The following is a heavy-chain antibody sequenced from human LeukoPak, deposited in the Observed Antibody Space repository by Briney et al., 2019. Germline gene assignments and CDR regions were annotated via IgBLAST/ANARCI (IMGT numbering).Heavy chain of an antibody. J-gene: IGHJ4*02. CDR2: INPSGGST. Sequence: ASVKVSCKASGYTFTNYGISWVRQAPGQGLEWMGIINPSGGSTSYAQKFQGRVTMTRDTSISTLYMDLNSLRSDDTAVYYCARSEYDYVWGSYRFDYWGQGTLVTVSS. D-gene: IGHD3-16*02. V-gene: IGHV1-46*01. CDR3: ARSEYDYVWGSYRFDY. CDR1: GYTFTNYG.